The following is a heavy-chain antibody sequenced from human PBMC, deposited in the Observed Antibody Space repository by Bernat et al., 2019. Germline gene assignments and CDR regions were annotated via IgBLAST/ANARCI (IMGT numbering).Heavy chain of an antibody. J-gene: IGHJ4*02. Sequence: EVQLVESGGGLVQPGGSLKLSCAASGITFSGPAMHWVRQASGKGLEWVGRIRSKANSYATAYAASVKGRFTISRDDSKNTAYLQMNSLKTEDTAVYYCTRWEDIVVVPAATYDYWGQGTLVTVSS. V-gene: IGHV3-73*01. D-gene: IGHD2-2*01. CDR3: TRWEDIVVVPAATYDY. CDR2: IRSKANSYAT. CDR1: GITFSGPA.